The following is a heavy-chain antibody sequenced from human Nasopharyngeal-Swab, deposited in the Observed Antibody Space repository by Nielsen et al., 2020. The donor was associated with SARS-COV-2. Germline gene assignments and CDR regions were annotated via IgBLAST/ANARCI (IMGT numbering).Heavy chain of an antibody. D-gene: IGHD5-12*01. Sequence: WIRQPPGKGLEWVAGISSEGSATHYADNVKDRFSISRDNSKDSLYLQMNSLRVEDTALYYCAREGHGSGHAGGFDDWGQGTLVTVSS. CDR2: ISSEGSAT. J-gene: IGHJ4*02. CDR3: AREGHGSGHAGGFDD. V-gene: IGHV3-30-3*01.